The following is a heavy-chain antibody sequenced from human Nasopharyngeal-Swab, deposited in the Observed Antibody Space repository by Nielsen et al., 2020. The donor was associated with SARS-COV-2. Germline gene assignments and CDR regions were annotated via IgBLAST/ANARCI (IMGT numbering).Heavy chain of an antibody. V-gene: IGHV4-59*13. CDR1: GGSISSYY. CDR2: IYYSGST. J-gene: IGHJ6*02. Sequence: SETLSLTCTVSGGSISSYYWSWIRQPPGKGLEWIGYIYYSGSTKYNPSLKSRVTIPVDTSKNQFSLKLSSVTAADTAVYYCARSPRHFWSGSGYYYGMDVWGQGTTVTVSS. D-gene: IGHD3-3*02. CDR3: ARSPRHFWSGSGYYYGMDV.